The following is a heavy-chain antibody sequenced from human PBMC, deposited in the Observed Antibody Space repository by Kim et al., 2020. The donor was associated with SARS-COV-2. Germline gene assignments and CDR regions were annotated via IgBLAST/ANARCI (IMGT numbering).Heavy chain of an antibody. J-gene: IGHJ6*02. CDR1: GFTFSRFA. CDR3: VRDSTWLGEKELYAMDV. Sequence: GGSLRLSCAASGFTFSRFAMHWVRQAPGKATKWVAVIWHEGTMKYYADSVKGRSTISRDNSGNSLYLEMNSLRVEDTATYYCVRDSTWLGEKELYAMDVWGQGTTVTVSS. D-gene: IGHD3-10*01. CDR2: IWHEGTMK. V-gene: IGHV3-33*01.